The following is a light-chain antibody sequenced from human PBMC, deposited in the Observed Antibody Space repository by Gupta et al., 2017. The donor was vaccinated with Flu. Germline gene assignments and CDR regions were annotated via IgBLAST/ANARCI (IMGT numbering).Light chain of an antibody. CDR2: GKN. V-gene: IGLV3-19*01. CDR1: SLRSYF. CDR3: NSRDSSGHYV. J-gene: IGLJ1*01. Sequence: QGDSLRSYFASWYQQKPGQAPVLVIYGKNNRPSGIPDRFSGSSSGNTASLTITGTEAEDEADYYCNSRDSSGHYVFGTGTKVTVL.